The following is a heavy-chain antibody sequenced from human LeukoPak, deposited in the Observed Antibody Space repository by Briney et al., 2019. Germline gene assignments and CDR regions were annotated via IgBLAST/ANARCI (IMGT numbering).Heavy chain of an antibody. D-gene: IGHD6-19*01. CDR1: GFTFSSYS. V-gene: IGHV3-9*01. CDR2: ISWNSGSI. CDR3: TKDMGVWQWSHYNFDY. Sequence: GGSLRLSCAASGFTFSSYSMIWVRQAPGKGLEWVSGISWNSGSIGYADSVKGRFTISRDNAKNTLYLRMNSLRSEDTALYYCTKDMGVWQWSHYNFDYWGQGTLVTVSS. J-gene: IGHJ4*02.